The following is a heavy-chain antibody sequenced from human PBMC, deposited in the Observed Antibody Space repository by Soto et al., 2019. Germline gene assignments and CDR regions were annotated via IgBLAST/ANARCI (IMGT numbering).Heavy chain of an antibody. CDR3: ARGYCSGGNCYSGMDV. CDR1: GGTFSTHA. J-gene: IGHJ6*02. V-gene: IGHV1-69*13. Sequence: SVKVSCKASGGTFSTHAIIWVRKAPGHGLEWMGGIIPISGTTYYTQKFQGRVTITADEPTSTAFMELSSLKSEDTAVFYCARGYCSGGNCYSGMDVWGQGTMVTVSS. D-gene: IGHD2-15*01. CDR2: IIPISGTT.